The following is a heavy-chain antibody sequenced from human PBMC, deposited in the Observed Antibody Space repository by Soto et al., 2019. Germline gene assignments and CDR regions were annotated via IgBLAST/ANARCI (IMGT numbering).Heavy chain of an antibody. CDR2: INPNSGGT. Sequence: VASVKVSCKASGYTFTGYYMHWVRQAPGQGLEWMGWINPNSGGTNYAQKVQGWVTMTRDTSISTAYVELSRVRSDDTAVYYCSPADSSSHPPPFIWFDPPRQAALVTVSS. V-gene: IGHV1-2*04. D-gene: IGHD6-13*01. CDR3: SPADSSSHPPPFIWFDP. CDR1: GYTFTGYY. J-gene: IGHJ5*02.